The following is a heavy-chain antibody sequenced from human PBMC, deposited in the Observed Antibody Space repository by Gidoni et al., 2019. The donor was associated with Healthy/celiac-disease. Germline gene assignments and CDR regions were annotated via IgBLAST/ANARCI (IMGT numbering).Heavy chain of an antibody. CDR2: IWYDGSNS. Sequence: QVQLVESGRGVVQPGRSLTLSCAASGFTFNNYGMDGVRQATGKGLAWVGLIWYDGSNSYYPDSVRGRFTIARDNSKNTLYVQMNRLRAEDTAVYYCARDFGISNAFDIWGQGTMVTVSS. CDR1: GFTFNNYG. V-gene: IGHV3-33*01. CDR3: ARDFGISNAFDI. J-gene: IGHJ3*02. D-gene: IGHD1-20*01.